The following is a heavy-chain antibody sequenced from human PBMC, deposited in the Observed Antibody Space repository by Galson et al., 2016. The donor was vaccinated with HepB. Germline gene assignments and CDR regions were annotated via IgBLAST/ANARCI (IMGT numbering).Heavy chain of an antibody. D-gene: IGHD3-16*02. CDR2: IIPMSATK. V-gene: IGHV1-69*01. CDR3: ARGGFLWGELSEYHFFDL. Sequence: QSGAEVKKPGSSVKVSCKTSGGTLNNFAFNWVRQAPGQGPEWLAGIIPMSATKDYSRKVKDRLTLTADESTRTVYMELNNLRSEDTAVYYCARGGFLWGELSEYHFFDLWGLGTLVTVSS. J-gene: IGHJ4*02. CDR1: GGTLNNFA.